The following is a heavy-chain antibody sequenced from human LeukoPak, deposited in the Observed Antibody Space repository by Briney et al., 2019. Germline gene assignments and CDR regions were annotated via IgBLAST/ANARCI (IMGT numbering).Heavy chain of an antibody. CDR2: IYYSGST. CDR1: VGSISSITYY. CDR3: ARGPTGSIAVARGYFDY. J-gene: IGHJ4*02. D-gene: IGHD6-19*01. V-gene: IGHV4-39*01. Sequence: PSGTLSLTRAVSVGSISSITYYWGWIRQPPGKGLEWIGNIYYSGSTYYNPSLKSRVTLSVDTSNNQFSLKLSSVTAADTAVYYCARGPTGSIAVARGYFDYWGQGTLVTVSS.